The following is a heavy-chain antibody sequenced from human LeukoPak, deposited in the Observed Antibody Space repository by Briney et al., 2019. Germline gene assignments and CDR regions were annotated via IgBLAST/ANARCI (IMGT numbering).Heavy chain of an antibody. V-gene: IGHV3-7*01. J-gene: IGHJ4*02. CDR3: AIAAGWELGY. Sequence: GGSLRLSCVVSGFTSSRHWMSWVRQTPEKGLEWVANIKEDASEENYVDSVKGRFTISRDNAKNSLYLRMNSLRAEDTAVYYCAIAAGWELGYWGQGTLVTVSS. D-gene: IGHD6-25*01. CDR2: IKEDASEE. CDR1: GFTSSRHW.